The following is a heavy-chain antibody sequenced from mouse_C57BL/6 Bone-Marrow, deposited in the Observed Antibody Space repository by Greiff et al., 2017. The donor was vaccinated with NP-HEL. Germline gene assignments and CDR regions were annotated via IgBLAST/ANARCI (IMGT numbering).Heavy chain of an antibody. CDR3: ARKQAYRGYFDY. CDR2: IYPGGGYT. CDR1: GYTFTNYW. D-gene: IGHD3-2*02. V-gene: IGHV1-63*01. J-gene: IGHJ2*01. Sequence: QVQLQQSGAELVRPGTSVKMSCTASGYTFTNYWIGWAKQRPGHGLEWIGDIYPGGGYTNYNEKFKGKATLTADTSSSTAYMQFSSLTSEDSAIYYCARKQAYRGYFDYWGQGTTLTVSS.